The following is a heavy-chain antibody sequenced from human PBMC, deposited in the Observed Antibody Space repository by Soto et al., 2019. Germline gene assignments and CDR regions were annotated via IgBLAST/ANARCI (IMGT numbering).Heavy chain of an antibody. D-gene: IGHD5-18*01. J-gene: IGHJ4*02. Sequence: VHLQESGPGLVKPSGTLSLTCAVSGGSISSGNWWSWVRQPPGKGLEWIGEIYHSGSTNHNPSLKSRVAILVDKSKNQFSLKLSSVTAADTAVYYCARHRGNTYGPYDYWGQGTLVTVSS. CDR3: ARHRGNTYGPYDY. CDR2: IYHSGST. V-gene: IGHV4-4*02. CDR1: GGSISSGNW.